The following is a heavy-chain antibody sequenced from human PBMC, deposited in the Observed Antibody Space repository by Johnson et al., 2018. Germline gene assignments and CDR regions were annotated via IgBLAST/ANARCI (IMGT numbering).Heavy chain of an antibody. CDR3: AKYTNYYYYMDV. CDR1: GFIFSSYG. J-gene: IGHJ6*03. D-gene: IGHD1-14*01. Sequence: QVQLVQAGGGVVQPRRSLGLCCAASGFIFSSYGMYWVRQAPDKRLEWVASTSFDGRNNYYADSVTGRFTISRDNSKDTLYLQMNSLRTEDTAVYYCAKYTNYYYYMDVGGKGTTVTVSS. V-gene: IGHV3-30*18. CDR2: TSFDGRNN.